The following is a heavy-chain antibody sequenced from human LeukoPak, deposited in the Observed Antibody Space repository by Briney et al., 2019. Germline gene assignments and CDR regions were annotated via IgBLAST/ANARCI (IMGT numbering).Heavy chain of an antibody. J-gene: IGHJ4*02. Sequence: SQTLSLTCAISGYSVSSNSAAWHWIRQSPSRGLEWLGRTYYRSKWYNEYAVSVKGRITINPDTSKNQFSLQLNSVTPEDTAVYYCARSGGTGTLDYWGQGTLVTVSS. D-gene: IGHD1-1*01. CDR2: TYYRSKWYN. V-gene: IGHV6-1*01. CDR1: GYSVSSNSAA. CDR3: ARSGGTGTLDY.